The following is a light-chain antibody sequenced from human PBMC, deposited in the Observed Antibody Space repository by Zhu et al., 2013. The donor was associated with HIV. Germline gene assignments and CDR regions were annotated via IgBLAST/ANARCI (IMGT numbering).Light chain of an antibody. J-gene: IGKJ2*01. CDR2: GAS. CDR1: QDIRND. V-gene: IGKV1-17*01. Sequence: DIQMTQSPSSLSASVGDRVTITCRASQDIRNDLGWYQHKQGEAPNLLIYGASKLQSGVPSRFSGSGSGSDFTLTISSLRPEDIATYYCQQSYSTPYTFGQGTKLEIK. CDR3: QQSYSTPYT.